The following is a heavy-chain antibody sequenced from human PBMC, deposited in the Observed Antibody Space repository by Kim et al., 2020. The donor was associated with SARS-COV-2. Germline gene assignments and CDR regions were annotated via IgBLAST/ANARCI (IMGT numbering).Heavy chain of an antibody. J-gene: IGHJ6*02. Sequence: RFTISRDNSKNTLYLQMNSLRAEDTAVYYCAKSPSIAAAGRPSQDYYGMDVWGQGTTVTVSS. D-gene: IGHD6-13*01. CDR3: AKSPSIAAAGRPSQDYYGMDV. V-gene: IGHV3-23*03.